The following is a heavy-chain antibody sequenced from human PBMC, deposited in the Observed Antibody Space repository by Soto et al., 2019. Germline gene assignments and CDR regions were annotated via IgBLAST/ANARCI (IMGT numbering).Heavy chain of an antibody. J-gene: IGHJ4*02. Sequence: QVQLVESGGGVVQPARSLRLSCAASGFTFSFYGMHWVRQAPGKGLEWVAIIWSDGSQKYYADSVKGRFTISRDNSKNTVYLQMDSLRVDDTAVYYCARWGVGGGWYEQVVDYWGQGTLVTVSS. CDR3: ARWGVGGGWYEQVVDY. CDR1: GFTFSFYG. V-gene: IGHV3-33*01. D-gene: IGHD6-19*01. CDR2: IWSDGSQK.